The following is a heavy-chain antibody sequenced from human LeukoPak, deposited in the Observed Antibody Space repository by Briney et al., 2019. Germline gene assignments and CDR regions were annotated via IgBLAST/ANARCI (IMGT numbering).Heavy chain of an antibody. CDR1: GGTFRSYA. Sequence: SVKVSCKASGGTFRSYAISWVRQAPGQGLEWMGGIIPICGTANYAQRFQGRVTIAADESTSIAYMELNSLRSEDTAVYYCARGVLYGDYGGGDGFDIWGQGTMVSVSS. D-gene: IGHD4-17*01. CDR2: IIPICGTA. CDR3: ARGVLYGDYGGGDGFDI. J-gene: IGHJ3*02. V-gene: IGHV1-69*13.